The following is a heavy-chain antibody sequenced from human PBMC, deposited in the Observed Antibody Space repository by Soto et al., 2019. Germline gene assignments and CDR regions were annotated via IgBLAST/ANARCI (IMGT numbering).Heavy chain of an antibody. CDR1: GFTFSSYG. CDR3: AKETHSSGYGSYFDY. V-gene: IGHV3-30*18. J-gene: IGHJ4*02. Sequence: GGSLRLSCAASGFTFSSYGMHWVRQAPGKGLEWVAVISKDGSTKYDADSVKGRFTISRDNSKNTLYLQMNSLRAEDTAVYYCAKETHSSGYGSYFDYWGQGTLVPSPQ. D-gene: IGHD3-22*01. CDR2: ISKDGSTK.